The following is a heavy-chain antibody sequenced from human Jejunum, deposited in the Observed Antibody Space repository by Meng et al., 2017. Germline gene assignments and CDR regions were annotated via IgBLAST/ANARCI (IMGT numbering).Heavy chain of an antibody. CDR1: GYTFTDYY. Sequence: QVQLLQSAAEVKEPGAQVKVSCMASGYTFTDYYLYWVRQAPGQGLEWMGRINTRTGGTIYTQKFYGRVTMTRDTSISTAYMELSRLRSDDTAVYYCARELISYAFDYWGQGSLVTVSS. CDR3: ARELISYAFDY. J-gene: IGHJ4*02. D-gene: IGHD1-26*01. V-gene: IGHV1-2*06. CDR2: INTRTGGT.